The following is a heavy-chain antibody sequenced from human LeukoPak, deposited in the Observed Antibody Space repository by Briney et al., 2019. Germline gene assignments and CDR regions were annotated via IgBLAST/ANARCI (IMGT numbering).Heavy chain of an antibody. D-gene: IGHD4-11*01. Sequence: GASVKVFCKASGYTFTSYGISWVRQATGQGLEWMGWMNPNSGNTGYAQKFQGRVTMTRNTSISTAYMELSSLRSEDTAVYYCARGYSNYLYYFDYWGQGTLVTVSS. CDR1: GYTFTSYG. CDR2: MNPNSGNT. V-gene: IGHV1-8*02. J-gene: IGHJ4*02. CDR3: ARGYSNYLYYFDY.